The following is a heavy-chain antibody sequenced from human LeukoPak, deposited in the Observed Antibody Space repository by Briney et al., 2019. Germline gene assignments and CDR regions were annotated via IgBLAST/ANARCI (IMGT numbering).Heavy chain of an antibody. V-gene: IGHV7-4-1*02. CDR3: ARARIWFGELDAFDI. J-gene: IGHJ3*02. CDR2: INTNTGNP. Sequence: ASVKVSCKASGYTFTSYAMNWVRQAPGQGPEWMGWINTNTGNPTSAQGFTGRFVFSLDTSVSTAYLQISSLKAEDTAVYYCARARIWFGELDAFDIWGQGTMVTVSS. D-gene: IGHD3-10*01. CDR1: GYTFTSYA.